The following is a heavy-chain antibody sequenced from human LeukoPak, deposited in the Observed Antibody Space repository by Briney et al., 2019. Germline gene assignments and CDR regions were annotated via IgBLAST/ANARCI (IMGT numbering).Heavy chain of an antibody. J-gene: IGHJ4*02. CDR3: ARDLSGWGNSVY. CDR1: GYTFINYY. CDR2: INPNTGST. D-gene: IGHD5/OR15-5a*01. V-gene: IGHV1-46*01. Sequence: GASVKVSCKASGYTFINYYLHWVRQAPGQGLVWMGQINPNTGSTNCAQMFQGRVTMTADTSTNTVYMELNSLTSDDTAVYYCARDLSGWGNSVYWGQGTLSPSPQ.